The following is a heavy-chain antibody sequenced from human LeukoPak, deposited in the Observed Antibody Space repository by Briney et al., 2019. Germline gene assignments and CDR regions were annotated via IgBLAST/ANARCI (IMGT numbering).Heavy chain of an antibody. J-gene: IGHJ6*02. CDR1: GGSFSGYY. V-gene: IGHV4-34*01. Sequence: PSETLSLTCAVYGGSFSGYYWSWIRQPPGKGLEWIGEINHSGSTNYNPSLKSRVTISVDTSKNQFSLKLSSATAADTAVYYCARGHYYDSSGYYYYYYGMDVWGQGTTVTVSS. D-gene: IGHD3-22*01. CDR2: INHSGST. CDR3: ARGHYYDSSGYYYYYYGMDV.